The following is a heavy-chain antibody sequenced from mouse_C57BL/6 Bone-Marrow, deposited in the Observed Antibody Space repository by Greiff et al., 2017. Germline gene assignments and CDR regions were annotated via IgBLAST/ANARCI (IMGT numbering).Heavy chain of an antibody. CDR1: GYTFTSYG. J-gene: IGHJ2*01. V-gene: IGHV1-81*01. CDR3: ASSRYYFDN. CDR2: IYPRSGNT. Sequence: VQLQQSGAELARPGASVKLSCKASGYTFTSYGISWVKQRTGQGLEWIGEIYPRSGNTYYNEKFKGKATLTADKSSSTAYMELRSLTSEDSAVYFCASSRYYFDNWGQGTTLTVSS.